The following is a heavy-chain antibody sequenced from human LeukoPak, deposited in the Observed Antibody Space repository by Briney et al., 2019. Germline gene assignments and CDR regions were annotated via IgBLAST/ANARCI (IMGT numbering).Heavy chain of an antibody. CDR1: GGSFSGYY. CDR2: INHSGST. V-gene: IGHV4-34*01. Sequence: KPSETLSLTCAVYGGSFSGYYWSWIRQPPGKGLEWIGEINHSGSTNYNPSLKSRVTISVDTSKNQFSLKLSSVTAADTAVYYCARARVGVVPAARLYYYYYYGMDVWGQGTTVTVSS. D-gene: IGHD2-2*01. J-gene: IGHJ6*02. CDR3: ARARVGVVPAARLYYYYYYGMDV.